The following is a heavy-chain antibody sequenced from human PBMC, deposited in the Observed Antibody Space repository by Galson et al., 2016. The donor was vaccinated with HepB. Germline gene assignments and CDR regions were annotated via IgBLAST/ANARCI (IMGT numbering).Heavy chain of an antibody. Sequence: SLRLSCAASGFTFSTYSMNWVRQAPGKGLEWVSYIGSGRTTIYYADSVQGRFTISSDNDRNSLSLQMNSLRDDDTAVYYCARDGGQQVVRWERLRKVYYYYPMDVWGQGTTVTVSS. V-gene: IGHV3-48*02. CDR1: GFTFSTYS. CDR3: ARDGGQQVVRWERLRKVYYYYPMDV. J-gene: IGHJ6*02. D-gene: IGHD6-13*01. CDR2: IGSGRTTI.